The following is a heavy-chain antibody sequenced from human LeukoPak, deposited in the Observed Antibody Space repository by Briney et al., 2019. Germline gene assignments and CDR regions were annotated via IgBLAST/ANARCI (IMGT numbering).Heavy chain of an antibody. V-gene: IGHV4-39*07. CDR2: IYYSGST. J-gene: IGHJ5*02. D-gene: IGHD2-2*01. CDR1: GGYISSSSYY. Sequence: SETLSLTCTVSGGYISSSSYYWGWIRQPPGKGLEWIGSIYYSGSTYYNPSLKSRVTISVDTSKSQFSLKLSSVTAADTAVYYCARASIVVPRFDPWGQGTLVTVSS. CDR3: ARASIVVPRFDP.